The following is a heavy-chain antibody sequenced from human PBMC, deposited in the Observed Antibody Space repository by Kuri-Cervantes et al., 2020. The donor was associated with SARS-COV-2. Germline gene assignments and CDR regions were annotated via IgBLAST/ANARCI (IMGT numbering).Heavy chain of an antibody. Sequence: GESLKISCAASGFTFSDYYMSWIRQAPGKGLEWVANIKQDGSEKYYVDSVKGRFTISRDNAKNSLYLQMNSLRAEDTAVYYCARKRNNYDFWSGPIYYFDYWGQGTLVTVSS. CDR1: GFTFSDYY. CDR2: IKQDGSEK. CDR3: ARKRNNYDFWSGPIYYFDY. D-gene: IGHD3-3*01. J-gene: IGHJ4*02. V-gene: IGHV3-7*01.